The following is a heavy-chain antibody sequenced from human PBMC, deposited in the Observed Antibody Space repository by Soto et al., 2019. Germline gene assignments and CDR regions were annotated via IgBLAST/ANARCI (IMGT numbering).Heavy chain of an antibody. CDR2: IYYSGST. J-gene: IGHJ4*02. CDR3: ASILVPASAFDY. V-gene: IGHV4-30-4*01. Sequence: TLSLTCTVSGGSISSGDYYWSWIRQPPGKGLEWIGYIYYSGSTYYNPSLKSRVTISVDTSKNQFSLKLSSVTAADTAVYYCASILVPASAFDYWGQGTLVTVSS. D-gene: IGHD2-2*01. CDR1: GGSISSGDYY.